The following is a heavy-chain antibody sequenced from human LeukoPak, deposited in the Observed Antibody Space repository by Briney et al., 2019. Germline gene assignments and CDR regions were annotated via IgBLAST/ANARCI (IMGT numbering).Heavy chain of an antibody. CDR3: ARDHAGYSSGPEYFQH. D-gene: IGHD6-19*01. V-gene: IGHV1-46*01. CDR2: INPSGGST. J-gene: IGHJ1*01. Sequence: ASVKVSCKASGYTFTSYYMHWVRQAPGQGLEWMGIINPSGGSTSYAQKFQCRVTMARDTTTSTVYMELSSLRSEDTAVYYCARDHAGYSSGPEYFQHWGQGTLVTVSS. CDR1: GYTFTSYY.